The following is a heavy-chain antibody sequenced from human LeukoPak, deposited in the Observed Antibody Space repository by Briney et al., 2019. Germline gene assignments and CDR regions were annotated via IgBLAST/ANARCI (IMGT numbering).Heavy chain of an antibody. CDR3: ARDLVRGGPRQNGFDP. CDR2: IYTSGST. V-gene: IGHV4-61*02. CDR1: GGSISSGSYY. J-gene: IGHJ5*02. D-gene: IGHD3-10*01. Sequence: SETLSLTCTVSGGSISSGSYYWSWIRQPAGKGLEWIGRIYTSGSTNYNPSLKSRVTISVDTSKNQFSLKLSSVTAADTAVYYCARDLVRGGPRQNGFDPWGQGTLVTVSS.